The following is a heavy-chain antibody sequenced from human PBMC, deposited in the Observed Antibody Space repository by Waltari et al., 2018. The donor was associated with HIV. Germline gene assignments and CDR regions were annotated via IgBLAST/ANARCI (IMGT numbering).Heavy chain of an antibody. CDR3: ARVLGYCSGGSCYRNAFDI. D-gene: IGHD2-15*01. CDR1: GGSIRSYY. CDR2: IYTSGST. V-gene: IGHV4-4*07. Sequence: QVQLQESGPGLVKPSETLSLTCTVSGGSIRSYYWSWIRQPAGTGLEWIGRIYTSGSTNYNPSLKSRVTMSVDTSKNQFSLKLSSVTAADTAVYYCARVLGYCSGGSCYRNAFDIWGQGTMVTVSS. J-gene: IGHJ3*02.